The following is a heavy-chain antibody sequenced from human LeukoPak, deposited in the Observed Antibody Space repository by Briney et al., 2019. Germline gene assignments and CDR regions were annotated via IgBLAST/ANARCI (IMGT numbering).Heavy chain of an antibody. CDR2: IYYTGST. J-gene: IGHJ4*02. CDR3: ARVRGTYRPDYFDY. CDR1: GVSMTTYY. V-gene: IGHV4-59*01. Sequence: ESSETLSLTCTVSGVSMTTYYWTWIRQPPGKGLEWIGYIYYTGSTNYNSFLKSRVTISVDTSKNQFSLRLNSVTAADTAVYYCARVRGTYRPDYFDYWGQGTLVTVSS. D-gene: IGHD3-16*02.